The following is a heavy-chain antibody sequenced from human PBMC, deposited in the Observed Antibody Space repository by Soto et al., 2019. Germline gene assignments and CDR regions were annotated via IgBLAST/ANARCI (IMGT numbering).Heavy chain of an antibody. CDR1: GVTFSRYS. CDR3: ARETDWIPDY. Sequence: GGSLRLSCAASGVTFSRYSMYWVRQAPGEGLEWISVISNDGSKTYYADSVKGRFTVSRDNSKNTLYLQMNSLRAEDTTVYYCARETDWIPDYWGQGTLVTVSS. V-gene: IGHV3-30-3*01. D-gene: IGHD5-18*01. J-gene: IGHJ4*02. CDR2: ISNDGSKT.